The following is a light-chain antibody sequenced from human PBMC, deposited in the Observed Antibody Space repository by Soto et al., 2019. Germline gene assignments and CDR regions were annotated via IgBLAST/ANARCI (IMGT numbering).Light chain of an antibody. V-gene: IGKV2-28*01. CDR3: LQALQTPYT. Sequence: DIVMTQSPLSLPVTPGEPASISCRSSQSLLHSNGYNYLDWYLQKPGQSPQLLIYLGSNRASGVPDRFSGRESGTDFTLNISRVEAEDVGVYYCLQALQTPYTFGQGTKLEIK. CDR1: QSLLHSNGYNY. CDR2: LGS. J-gene: IGKJ2*01.